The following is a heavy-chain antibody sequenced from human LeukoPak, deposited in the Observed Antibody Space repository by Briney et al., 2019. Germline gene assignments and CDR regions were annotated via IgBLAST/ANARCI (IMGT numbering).Heavy chain of an antibody. V-gene: IGHV3-7*02. CDR3: ARVVDTHFDY. CDR1: GFTFSNYW. D-gene: IGHD5-18*01. J-gene: IGHJ4*02. Sequence: GGSLRLSCAASGFTFSNYWMSWVRQAPGKGLEWVANIKPDGSEKYYVDSVKGRFTLSRDNAKNTLYLQMNSLRAEDTAVYYCARVVDTHFDYWGQGTLVTVSS. CDR2: IKPDGSEK.